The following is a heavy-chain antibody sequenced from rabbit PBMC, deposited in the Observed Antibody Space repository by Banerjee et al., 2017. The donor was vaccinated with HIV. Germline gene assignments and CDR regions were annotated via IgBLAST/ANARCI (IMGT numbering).Heavy chain of an antibody. CDR3: ARDTSSSIYKLDL. CDR1: GFSFSSSYY. V-gene: IGHV1S40*01. CDR2: IYGGSGST. D-gene: IGHD1-1*01. J-gene: IGHJ4*01. Sequence: QSLEESGGGLVQPEGSLTLTCKASGFSFSSSYYMCWVRQAPGKGLEWIACIYGGSGSTYYASWAKGRFTITRSTSLNTVTLQLKSLTAADTATYFGARDTSSSIYKLDLWGPGTLVTVS.